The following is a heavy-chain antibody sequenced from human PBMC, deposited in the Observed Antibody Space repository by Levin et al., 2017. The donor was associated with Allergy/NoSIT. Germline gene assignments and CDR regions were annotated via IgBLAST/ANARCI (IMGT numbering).Heavy chain of an antibody. Sequence: QAGGSLRLSCAASGFTFSSSWMHWVRQAPGKGLMWISRINGDASNTNYADSVKGRITVSRDNAKNTLYLQMNTLTAEDTAVYYCTRGPSGYGNFDYWGPGTLVTVSS. V-gene: IGHV3-74*01. D-gene: IGHD5-12*01. CDR3: TRGPSGYGNFDY. CDR2: INGDASNT. J-gene: IGHJ4*02. CDR1: GFTFSSSW.